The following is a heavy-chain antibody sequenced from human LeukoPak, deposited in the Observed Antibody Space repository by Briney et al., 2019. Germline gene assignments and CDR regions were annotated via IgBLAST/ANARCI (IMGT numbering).Heavy chain of an antibody. CDR3: ARSITVRGHYWYFDP. D-gene: IGHD3-16*01. Sequence: GGSLRLSCAASGFTFSSYSMNWVRQAPGKGLEWVSSISSSSSYIYYADPVKGRFTISRDNAKNSLYLQMNSLRAEDTAVYYCARSITVRGHYWYFDPWGRGTLVTVSS. CDR1: GFTFSSYS. CDR2: ISSSSSYI. V-gene: IGHV3-21*01. J-gene: IGHJ2*01.